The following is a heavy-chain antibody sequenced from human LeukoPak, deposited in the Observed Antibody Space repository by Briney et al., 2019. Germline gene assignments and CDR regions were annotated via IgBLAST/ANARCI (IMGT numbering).Heavy chain of an antibody. Sequence: SVKVSCKASGNSISNYAVSWVRQAPGQGFEWMGGIIPIFGTADYAQKFQGRVTITADESTSTAYMELSSLRSEDTAVYYCASGSGSYYRNWFDPWGQGTLVTVSS. J-gene: IGHJ5*02. CDR3: ASGSGSYYRNWFDP. V-gene: IGHV1-69*13. CDR2: IIPIFGTA. D-gene: IGHD3-10*01. CDR1: GNSISNYA.